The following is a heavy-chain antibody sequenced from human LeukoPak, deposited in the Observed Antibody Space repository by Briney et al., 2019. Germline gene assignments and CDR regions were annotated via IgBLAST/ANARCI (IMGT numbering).Heavy chain of an antibody. Sequence: PGGSLGLSCVVSGFTFDDYGMSWVRQAPGEGLEWVSGINWNGGSTGYADSVKGRFTISRDNAKNSLYLQMNSLRAEDTALYYCATPPHGGNTGGAFDIWGQGTMVTVSS. CDR3: ATPPHGGNTGGAFDI. CDR2: INWNGGST. D-gene: IGHD4-23*01. V-gene: IGHV3-20*04. J-gene: IGHJ3*02. CDR1: GFTFDDYG.